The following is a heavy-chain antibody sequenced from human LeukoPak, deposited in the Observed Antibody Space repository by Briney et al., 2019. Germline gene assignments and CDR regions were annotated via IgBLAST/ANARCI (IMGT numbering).Heavy chain of an antibody. CDR3: AGRRVLDASFDY. D-gene: IGHD3-16*01. Sequence: GGSLRLSCAASGFTVSNNYMSWVRQAPGKGLEWVSVIYSGDNTYFVESVKGRFTISRDNSKNTLFLQMNRLRAEDTAVYYCAGRRVLDASFDYWGQGTLVTVSS. V-gene: IGHV3-66*02. CDR1: GFTVSNNY. CDR2: IYSGDNT. J-gene: IGHJ4*02.